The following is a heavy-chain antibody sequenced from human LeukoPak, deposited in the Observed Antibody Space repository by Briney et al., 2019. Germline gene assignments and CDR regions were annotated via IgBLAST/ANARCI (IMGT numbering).Heavy chain of an antibody. V-gene: IGHV3-21*01. Sequence: GGSLRLSCAASGFTFSSYSMNWVRQAPGKGLEWVSSISSSSSYIYYADSVKGRFTISRDNAKNSLYLQMNSLRAEDTAVYYCARVAPDDFWRNSYYYYGMDVWGQGTTVTVSS. CDR3: ARVAPDDFWRNSYYYYGMDV. D-gene: IGHD3-3*01. J-gene: IGHJ6*02. CDR2: ISSSSSYI. CDR1: GFTFSSYS.